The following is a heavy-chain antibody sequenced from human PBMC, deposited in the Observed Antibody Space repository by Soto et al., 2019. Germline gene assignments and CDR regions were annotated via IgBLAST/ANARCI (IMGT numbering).Heavy chain of an antibody. V-gene: IGHV3-30-3*01. Sequence: GGSLRLSCAASGFTFSSYAMHWVRQAPGKGLEWVAVISYDGSNKYYADSVKGRFTISRDNSKNTLYLQMNSLRAEDTAVYYFARDPDAYTGGYFDYWGQGTLVTVSS. D-gene: IGHD1-1*01. CDR2: ISYDGSNK. J-gene: IGHJ4*02. CDR1: GFTFSSYA. CDR3: ARDPDAYTGGYFDY.